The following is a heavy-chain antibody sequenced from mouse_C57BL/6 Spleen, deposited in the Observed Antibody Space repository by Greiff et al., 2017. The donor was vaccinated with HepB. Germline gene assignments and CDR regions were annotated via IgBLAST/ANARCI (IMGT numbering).Heavy chain of an antibody. CDR1: GYTFTSYW. D-gene: IGHD2-2*01. Sequence: QVQLQQSGAELVKPGASVKLSCKASGYTFTSYWMHWVKQRPGRGLEWIGRIDPNSGGTKYNEKFKSKATLTVDKPSSTAYMQLSSLTSEDSAVYYCARGATMVTTTAFDYWGQGTTLTVSS. J-gene: IGHJ2*01. V-gene: IGHV1-72*01. CDR3: ARGATMVTTTAFDY. CDR2: IDPNSGGT.